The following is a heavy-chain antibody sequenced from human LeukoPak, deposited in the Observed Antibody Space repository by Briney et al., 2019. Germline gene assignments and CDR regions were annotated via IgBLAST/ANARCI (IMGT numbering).Heavy chain of an antibody. D-gene: IGHD3-10*01. CDR3: AKDMYGSGSPRFDP. Sequence: PGGSLRLSCAPSGLTFSIHAMSWVRQAPGKGLGCVSAISGCGGSTYYADSEKGRFTISKDNSKNPLYLQMDSLRAEDTAVYYCAKDMYGSGSPRFDPWGQGTLVIVSS. V-gene: IGHV3-23*01. CDR1: GLTFSIHA. CDR2: ISGCGGST. J-gene: IGHJ5*02.